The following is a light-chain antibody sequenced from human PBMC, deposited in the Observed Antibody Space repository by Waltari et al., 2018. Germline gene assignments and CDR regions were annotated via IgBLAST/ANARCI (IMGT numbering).Light chain of an antibody. Sequence: SYELTQPPSVSVSPGQTARISCSGTTFSRHYSYWYQQKPGQAPVLVMYKDSERPSGIPERFSGSSSGTTVTLTISGVQAEDEADYYCQSADTSETYFFGTGTKVTVL. J-gene: IGLJ1*01. CDR1: TFSRHY. CDR3: QSADTSETYF. CDR2: KDS. V-gene: IGLV3-25*03.